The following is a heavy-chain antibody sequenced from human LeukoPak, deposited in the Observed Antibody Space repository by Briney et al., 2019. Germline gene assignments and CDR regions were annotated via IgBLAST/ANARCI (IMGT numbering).Heavy chain of an antibody. J-gene: IGHJ4*02. V-gene: IGHV3-23*01. Sequence: GVPLTLPCAASGFTFNSYAMRWLRQAPWKGLEWVSAISGSGGSTYYADSVKGRFTISRDNSKNTLYLQMNSLRAEDTAVYYCARVSSMLRGPLVIYYFDFWGQGTLVTVSS. CDR1: GFTFNSYA. D-gene: IGHD3-10*01. CDR3: ARVSSMLRGPLVIYYFDF. CDR2: ISGSGGST.